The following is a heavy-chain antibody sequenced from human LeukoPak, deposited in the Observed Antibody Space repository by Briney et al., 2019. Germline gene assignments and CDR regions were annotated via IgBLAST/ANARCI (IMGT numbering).Heavy chain of an antibody. CDR1: GFTFSSYG. CDR3: AKGRDYYDSPFYFDY. V-gene: IGHV3-23*01. D-gene: IGHD3-22*01. Sequence: PGGSLRLSCAASGFTFSSYGMSWVRQAPGKGLEWVSAISGSGGSTYYADSVKGRFTISRDNSKNTLYLQMNSLRAEDTAVYFCAKGRDYYDSPFYFDYWGQGTLVTVSS. CDR2: ISGSGGST. J-gene: IGHJ4*02.